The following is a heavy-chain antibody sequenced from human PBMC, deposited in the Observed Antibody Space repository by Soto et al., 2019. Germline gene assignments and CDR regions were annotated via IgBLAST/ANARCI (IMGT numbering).Heavy chain of an antibody. V-gene: IGHV5-51*01. CDR3: ARGPLSGSSSRDIWIRKSSSVAVRYFDY. D-gene: IGHD6-6*01. CDR1: GYSFTSYW. J-gene: IGHJ4*02. CDR2: IYPGDSDT. Sequence: PGESLKISCKGSGYSFTSYWIGWVRQMPGKGLEWMGIIYPGDSDTRYSPSFQGQVTISADKSISTAYLQWSSLKASDTAMYYCARGPLSGSSSRDIWIRKSSSVAVRYFDYWGQGTLVTVSS.